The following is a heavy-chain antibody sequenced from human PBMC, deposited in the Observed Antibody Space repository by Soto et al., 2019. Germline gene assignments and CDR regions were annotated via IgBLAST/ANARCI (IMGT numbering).Heavy chain of an antibody. Sequence: SETLSLTCAVSGYSISSSNWWGWIRQPPGKGLEWIGYIYYSGTTYYNPSLKSRVTISVDTSNNQFSLKLSSVTAADTAVYYCARASYDSSTYYLDYWGQGTLVTVSS. CDR3: ARASYDSSTYYLDY. CDR2: IYYSGTT. CDR1: GYSISSSNW. D-gene: IGHD3-22*01. J-gene: IGHJ4*02. V-gene: IGHV4-28*03.